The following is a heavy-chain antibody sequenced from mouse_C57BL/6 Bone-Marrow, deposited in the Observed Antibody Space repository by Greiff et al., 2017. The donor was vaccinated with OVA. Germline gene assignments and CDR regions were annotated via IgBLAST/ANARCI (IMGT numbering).Heavy chain of an antibody. D-gene: IGHD3-1*01. Sequence: EVQGVESGGDLVKPGGSLKLSCAASGFTFSSYGMSWVRQTPDKRLEWVATISSGGSYTYYPDSVKGRFTISRDNAKNTLYLQMSSLKSEDTAMYYCASRGGYYFDYWGQGTTLTVSS. J-gene: IGHJ2*01. CDR1: GFTFSSYG. CDR3: ASRGGYYFDY. CDR2: ISSGGSYT. V-gene: IGHV5-6*01.